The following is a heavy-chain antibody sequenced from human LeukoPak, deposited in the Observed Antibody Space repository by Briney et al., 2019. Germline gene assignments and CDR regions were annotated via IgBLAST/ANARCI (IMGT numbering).Heavy chain of an antibody. D-gene: IGHD6-13*01. V-gene: IGHV4-61*08. J-gene: IGHJ5*02. CDR2: IYYSGST. CDR1: GGSISSGGYY. CDR3: ARDSSSWYHNWFDP. Sequence: SETLSLTCTVSGGSISSGGYYWSWIRQHPGKGLEWIGYIYYSGSTNFNPSLKSRVTISVDTSRNQFSLKLSSVTAADTAVYFCARDSSSWYHNWFDPWGQGTLVTVSS.